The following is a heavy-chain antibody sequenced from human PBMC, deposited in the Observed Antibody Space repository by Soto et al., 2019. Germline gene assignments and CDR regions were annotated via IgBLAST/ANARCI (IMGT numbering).Heavy chain of an antibody. CDR2: IRNKANSYST. J-gene: IGHJ4*02. CDR1: GFTFSDYY. Sequence: EVQLVESGGGLLQPGGPLRLSCAASGFTFSDYYMDWVRQAPGTGLEWVGRIRNKANSYSTEYPRSAKGRFTISRDDSKNSLSLQMNSMKTEDTAGYYCASVALSADPRKYSDYRGQGALVTVSS. CDR3: ASVALSADPRKYSDY. V-gene: IGHV3-72*01. D-gene: IGHD5-12*01.